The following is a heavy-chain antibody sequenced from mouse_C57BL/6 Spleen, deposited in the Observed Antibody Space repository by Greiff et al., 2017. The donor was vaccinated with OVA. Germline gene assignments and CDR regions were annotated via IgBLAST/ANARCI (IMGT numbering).Heavy chain of an antibody. J-gene: IGHJ2*01. V-gene: IGHV1-42*01. CDR2: INPSTGGT. Sequence: VQLQQSGPELVKPGASVKISCKASGYSFTGYYMNWVKQSPEKSLEWIGEINPSTGGTTYNQKFKAKATLTVDKSSSTAYMQLKSLTSEDAAVYYCARMAGDYWGQGTTLTVSS. CDR1: GYSFTGYY. CDR3: ARMAGDY.